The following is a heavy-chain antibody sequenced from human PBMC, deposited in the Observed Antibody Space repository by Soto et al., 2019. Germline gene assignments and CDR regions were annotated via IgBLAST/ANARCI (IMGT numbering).Heavy chain of an antibody. CDR3: ARGRPAAPGAPRSVDP. D-gene: IGHD2-2*01. CDR1: GGSCSGYY. V-gene: IGHV4-34*01. J-gene: IGHJ5*02. CDR2: INHSGST. Sequence: SRTVSLTCAVYGGSCSGYYWSWLRQPPGKGLEWIGEINHSGSTNYNPSLKSRVNISVDTSKNQFSLKLSYVTAADTAVYYCARGRPAAPGAPRSVDPSGPTTLVTLS.